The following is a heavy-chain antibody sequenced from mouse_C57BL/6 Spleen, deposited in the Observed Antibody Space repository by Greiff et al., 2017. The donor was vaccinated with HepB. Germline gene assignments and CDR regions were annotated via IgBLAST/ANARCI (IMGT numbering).Heavy chain of an antibody. D-gene: IGHD3-2*02. CDR1: GFNIKDYY. J-gene: IGHJ3*01. CDR2: IDPEDGDT. CDR3: TTGGAQATFAY. Sequence: VQLQQSGAELVRPGASVKLSCTASGFNIKDYYMHWVKQRPEQGLEWIGRIDPEDGDTEYAPKFQGKATMTAATSSNTAYLQLSRLTSEDTSVYYCTTGGAQATFAYWGQGTLVTVSA. V-gene: IGHV14-1*01.